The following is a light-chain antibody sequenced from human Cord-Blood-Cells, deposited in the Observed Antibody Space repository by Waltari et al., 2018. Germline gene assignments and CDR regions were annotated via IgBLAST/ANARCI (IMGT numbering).Light chain of an antibody. V-gene: IGKV1-9*01. CDR1: QGISSY. Sequence: DIQLTQSPSFLSASVGDRVTITCRASQGISSYLAWYQQKPGKAPKLLIYAASTLQSGVPSRFSGSGSGTKFPLTVSSLQPEDFATYYCQQLNSYPRFTFGPGTKVDIK. CDR2: AAS. CDR3: QQLNSYPRFT. J-gene: IGKJ3*01.